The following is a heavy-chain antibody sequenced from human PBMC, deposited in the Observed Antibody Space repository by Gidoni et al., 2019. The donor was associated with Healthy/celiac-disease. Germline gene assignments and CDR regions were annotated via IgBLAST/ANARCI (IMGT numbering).Heavy chain of an antibody. V-gene: IGHV4-39*01. CDR2: IYYSGST. CDR1: GGSISSSSYY. D-gene: IGHD2-15*01. Sequence: QLQLQESGPGLVKPSETLSLTCTVSGGSISSSSYYWGWIRQPPGKGLEWIGSIYYSGSTYYNPSLKSRVTISVDTSKNQFSLKLISVTAADTAVYYCARHGGWLVVVASNWFDPWGQGTLVTVSS. J-gene: IGHJ5*02. CDR3: ARHGGWLVVVASNWFDP.